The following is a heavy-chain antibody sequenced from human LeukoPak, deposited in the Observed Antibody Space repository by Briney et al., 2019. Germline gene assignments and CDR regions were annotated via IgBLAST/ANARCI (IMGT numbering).Heavy chain of an antibody. V-gene: IGHV3-7*01. CDR1: GYTFSSYW. CDR3: AREAVAGNDAFDI. D-gene: IGHD6-19*01. CDR2: IKQDGSEK. Sequence: PGGSLRLPCAASGYTFSSYWMSWVRQAPAKGLEWVANIKQDGSEKYYVDSVKGRFTISRDNAKNSLYLQMNSLRAEDTAVYYCAREAVAGNDAFDIWGQGTMVTVSS. J-gene: IGHJ3*02.